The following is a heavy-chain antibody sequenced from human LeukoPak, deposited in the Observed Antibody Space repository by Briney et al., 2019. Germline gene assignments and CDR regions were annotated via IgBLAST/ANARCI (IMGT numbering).Heavy chain of an antibody. CDR1: GGSISSYY. V-gene: IGHV4-59*01. Sequence: SETLSLTCTVSGGSISSYYWSWIRQPPGKGLEWIGYIYYSGSTNYNPSLKSRVTISVDTSKNQFSLELSSVTAADTAVYYCARSEFDWLLKFDYWGQGTLVTVSS. CDR2: IYYSGST. D-gene: IGHD3-9*01. J-gene: IGHJ4*02. CDR3: ARSEFDWLLKFDY.